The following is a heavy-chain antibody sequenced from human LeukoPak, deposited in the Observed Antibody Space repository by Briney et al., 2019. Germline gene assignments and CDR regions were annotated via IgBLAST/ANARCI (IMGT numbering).Heavy chain of an antibody. CDR3: ARDRGDSSRWYEDAFDI. V-gene: IGHV4-31*03. CDR1: GGSISGGVYY. D-gene: IGHD6-13*01. CDR2: IYYSGST. J-gene: IGHJ3*02. Sequence: SETLSLTCTVSGGSISGGVYYWSWIRQHPGKGLEWIGYIYYSGSTYYNPSLKSRVTISVDTSKNQFSLKLSSVTAADTAVYYCARDRGDSSRWYEDAFDIWGQGTMVTVS.